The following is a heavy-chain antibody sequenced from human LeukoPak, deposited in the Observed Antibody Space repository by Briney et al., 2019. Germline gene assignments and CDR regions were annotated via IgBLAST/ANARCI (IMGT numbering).Heavy chain of an antibody. V-gene: IGHV4-34*01. CDR2: INHSGST. J-gene: IGHJ4*02. D-gene: IGHD6-13*01. Sequence: SETLSLTCAVYGGSFSGYYWSWIRQPPGKGLEWIGEINHSGSTNYNPSLKSRVTISVDTSKNQFSLKLSSVTAADTAVYYCGRQLGTWYYFDYWGQGTLVTVSS. CDR1: GGSFSGYY. CDR3: GRQLGTWYYFDY.